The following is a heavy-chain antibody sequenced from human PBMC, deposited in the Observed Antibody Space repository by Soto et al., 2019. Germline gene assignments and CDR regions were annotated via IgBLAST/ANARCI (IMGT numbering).Heavy chain of an antibody. J-gene: IGHJ4*02. D-gene: IGHD3-3*01. Sequence: GGSLRLSCAASGFTFSSYGMHWVRQAPGKGLEWVAVISYDGSNKYYADSVKGRFTISRDNSKNTLYLQMNSLRAEDTAVYYCAKPAIFGVVYYLDYWGQGTLVTVSS. V-gene: IGHV3-30*18. CDR1: GFTFSSYG. CDR3: AKPAIFGVVYYLDY. CDR2: ISYDGSNK.